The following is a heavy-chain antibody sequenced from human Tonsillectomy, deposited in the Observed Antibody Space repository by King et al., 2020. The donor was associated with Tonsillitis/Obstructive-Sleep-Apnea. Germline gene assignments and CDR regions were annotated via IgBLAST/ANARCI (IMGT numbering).Heavy chain of an antibody. CDR2: ISGSGGST. Sequence: VQLVESGGGLVQPGGSLRLSCAASGFTFSSYAMSWVRQAPGKGLEWVSAISGSGGSTYYADSVKGRFTISRDNSKNTLYLQMNSLRAEDTAVYYCAKAPLTRLYSSGWYHDYWGQGTLVTVSS. CDR1: GFTFSSYA. J-gene: IGHJ4*02. CDR3: AKAPLTRLYSSGWYHDY. D-gene: IGHD6-19*01. V-gene: IGHV3-23*04.